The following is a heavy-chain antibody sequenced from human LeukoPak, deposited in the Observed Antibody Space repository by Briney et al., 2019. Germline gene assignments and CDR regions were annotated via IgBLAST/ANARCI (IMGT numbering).Heavy chain of an antibody. V-gene: IGHV4-31*03. CDR2: IYYSGST. Sequence: SETLSLTCTVSGGSISSGGYYWSWIRKHPGKGLEWIGYIYYSGSTYYNPSLKSRVTISVDTSKNQFSLKLSSVTAADTAVYYCARGGGDYDDAFDIWGQGTMVTVSS. D-gene: IGHD2-21*02. CDR1: GGSISSGGYY. CDR3: ARGGGDYDDAFDI. J-gene: IGHJ3*02.